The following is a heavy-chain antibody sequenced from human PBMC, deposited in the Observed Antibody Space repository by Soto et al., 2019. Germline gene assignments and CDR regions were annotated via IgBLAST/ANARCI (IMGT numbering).Heavy chain of an antibody. J-gene: IGHJ3*01. V-gene: IGHV3-23*01. CDR3: AKRPTYYYDSSGYYYGSAGAFDL. D-gene: IGHD3-22*01. CDR2: ISGSGGST. Sequence: EVQLLESGGGLVQPGGSLRLSCAASGFTFSSYAMSWVRQAPGKGLEWVSAISGSGGSTYYADSVKGRFTISRDNSKNTLYLPMNSLRAEDTAVYYCAKRPTYYYDSSGYYYGSAGAFDLWGQGTMVTFSS. CDR1: GFTFSSYA.